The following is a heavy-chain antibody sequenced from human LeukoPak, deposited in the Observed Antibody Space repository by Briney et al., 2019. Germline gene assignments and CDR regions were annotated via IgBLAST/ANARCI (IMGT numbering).Heavy chain of an antibody. Sequence: SETLSLTCTVSGGSISSSSYYWGWIRQPPGKGLEWIGSIYYSGSTYYNPSLKSRVAISVDTSKNQFSLKLSSVTAADTAVYYCARYYAPRGSYGPNYFDYWGQGTLVTVSS. J-gene: IGHJ4*02. CDR3: ARYYAPRGSYGPNYFDY. CDR2: IYYSGST. D-gene: IGHD5-18*01. CDR1: GGSISSSSYY. V-gene: IGHV4-39*07.